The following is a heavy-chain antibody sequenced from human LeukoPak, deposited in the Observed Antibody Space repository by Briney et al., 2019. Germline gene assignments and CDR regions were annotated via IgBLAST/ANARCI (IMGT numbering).Heavy chain of an antibody. Sequence: GGSLRLSCSASGFPFSSYAMHWVRQAPWKELEYVSAISDSGGSIYYADSVKGRFTISRDNSKNTLYLQMSSLRAEDTAVYFCVRGYSFGPYGMDVWGQGTTVTVSS. J-gene: IGHJ6*02. CDR2: ISDSGGSI. CDR3: VRGYSFGPYGMDV. V-gene: IGHV3-64D*09. D-gene: IGHD2-15*01. CDR1: GFPFSSYA.